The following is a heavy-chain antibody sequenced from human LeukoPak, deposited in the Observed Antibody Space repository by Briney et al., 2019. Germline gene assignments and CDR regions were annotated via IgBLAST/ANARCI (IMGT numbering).Heavy chain of an antibody. D-gene: IGHD2-15*01. Sequence: SETLSLTCTVSGGSISSSNYYWGWIRQPPGKGLEWIGSIYYSGSTYYNPSLKSRVTISVDTSKNQFSLKLSSVTAADTAVYYCARVGCSGGSCYRSRGAFDIWGQGTRVTVSS. CDR2: IYYSGST. CDR3: ARVGCSGGSCYRSRGAFDI. V-gene: IGHV4-39*07. CDR1: GGSISSSNYY. J-gene: IGHJ3*02.